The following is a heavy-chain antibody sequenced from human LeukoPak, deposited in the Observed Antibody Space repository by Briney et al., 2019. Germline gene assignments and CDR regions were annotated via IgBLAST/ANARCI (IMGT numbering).Heavy chain of an antibody. Sequence: SETLSLTCTVSGGSISNSNYYWGWIRQPPGKGLEWLGSIQYSGSTHYNPSLKSRVTISVDTSKNQFSLKLSSVTAADTAVYHCARGLASSMYYFDYWGQGTLVTVSP. CDR1: GGSISNSNYY. CDR2: IQYSGST. J-gene: IGHJ4*02. CDR3: ARGLASSMYYFDY. D-gene: IGHD2/OR15-2a*01. V-gene: IGHV4-39*07.